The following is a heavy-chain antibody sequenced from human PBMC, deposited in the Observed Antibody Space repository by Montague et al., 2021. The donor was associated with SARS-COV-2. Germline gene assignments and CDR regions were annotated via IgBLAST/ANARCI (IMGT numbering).Heavy chain of an antibody. Sequence: TLSLTCTVSGGSISSDSYYWSWLRQPAGKGLEWIGRIYTSGSTNYNPYLKSRVTISVDTSKNQFSLKLSSVTAADTAVYYWARVVGFGFDCWGQGTLVTVSS. CDR2: IYTSGST. V-gene: IGHV4-61*02. J-gene: IGHJ4*02. CDR1: GGSISSDSYY. CDR3: ARVVGFGFDC. D-gene: IGHD2-21*01.